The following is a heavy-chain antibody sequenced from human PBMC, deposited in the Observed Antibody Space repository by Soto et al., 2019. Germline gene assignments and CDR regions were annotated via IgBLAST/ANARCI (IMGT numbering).Heavy chain of an antibody. J-gene: IGHJ4*02. Sequence: QVQLVESGGGVVQPGRSLRLSCAASGFTFSSYGMHWVRQAPGKGLEWVAVIWYDGSNKYYADSVKGRFTISRDNSKNTLYLQMNSLRAEDTAVYYCARDSPWGVRGPPSEYWGQGTLVTVSS. CDR1: GFTFSSYG. CDR3: ARDSPWGVRGPPSEY. CDR2: IWYDGSNK. D-gene: IGHD3-10*01. V-gene: IGHV3-33*01.